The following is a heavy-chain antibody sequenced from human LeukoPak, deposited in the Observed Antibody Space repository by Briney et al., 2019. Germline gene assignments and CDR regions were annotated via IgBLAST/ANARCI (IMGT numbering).Heavy chain of an antibody. J-gene: IGHJ4*02. CDR1: GFTFSSYE. D-gene: IGHD4-17*01. CDR2: ISSSGSTI. CDR3: ARTLYGDYVANFDY. V-gene: IGHV3-48*03. Sequence: PGGSLRLSCAASGFTFSSYEMNWVRQAPGKGLEWVSYISSSGSTIYYADSVKGRFTISRDNAKNSLYLQMNSLRAEDTAVYYCARTLYGDYVANFDYWGQGTLVTVSS.